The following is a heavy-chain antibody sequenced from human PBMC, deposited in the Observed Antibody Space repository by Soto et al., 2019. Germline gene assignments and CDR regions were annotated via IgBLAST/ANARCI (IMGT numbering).Heavy chain of an antibody. CDR3: ARDRDFWSGENWFDP. V-gene: IGHV4-59*01. J-gene: IGHJ5*02. Sequence: SETLSLTCTVSGGSISSYYWSWIRQPPGKGLEWIGYIYYSGSTTYNPSLKSRVTISIDTSKNQFSLKLSSVTAADTAVYYRARDRDFWSGENWFDPWGQGTLVTVSS. CDR1: GGSISSYY. D-gene: IGHD3-3*01. CDR2: IYYSGST.